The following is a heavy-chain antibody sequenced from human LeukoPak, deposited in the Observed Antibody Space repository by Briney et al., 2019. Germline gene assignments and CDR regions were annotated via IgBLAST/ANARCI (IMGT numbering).Heavy chain of an antibody. CDR2: ISYDGSNK. J-gene: IGHJ4*02. V-gene: IGHV3-30-3*01. CDR3: ARGRNYWDIVVVPAAIIFDY. CDR1: GFTFSSYA. Sequence: GGSLRLSCAASGFTFSSYAMHWVRQAPGKGLEWVAVISYDGSNKYYADSVKGRFTLSRDNSKNTLYLQMNSLRAEDTAVYYCARGRNYWDIVVVPAAIIFDYWGQGTLVTVSS. D-gene: IGHD2-2*01.